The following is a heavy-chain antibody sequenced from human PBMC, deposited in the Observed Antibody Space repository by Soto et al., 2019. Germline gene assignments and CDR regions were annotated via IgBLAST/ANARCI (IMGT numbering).Heavy chain of an antibody. Sequence: QITLKESGPTLVKPTQTLTLTCTFSGFSLSTSGVGVGWIRQPPGKALEWLALIYWNDDKRYSPSLKSRLTITNDTSKSQVVLTMTNMDPVDTATYYCARGYCSGGSCYVGNSWFDPWGQGTLVTVSS. D-gene: IGHD2-15*01. V-gene: IGHV2-5*01. CDR1: GFSLSTSGVG. CDR3: ARGYCSGGSCYVGNSWFDP. J-gene: IGHJ5*02. CDR2: IYWNDDK.